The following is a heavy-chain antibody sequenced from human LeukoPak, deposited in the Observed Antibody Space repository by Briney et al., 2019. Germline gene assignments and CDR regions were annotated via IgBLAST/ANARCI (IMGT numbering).Heavy chain of an antibody. CDR2: INPNSGGT. V-gene: IGHV1-2*04. Sequence: ASVKVSCKASGYTFTSYGISWVRQAPGQGLEWMGWINPNSGGTNYAQKFQGWVTMTRDTSISTAYMELSRLRSDDTAVYYCARGGSGSALGFDYWGQGTLVTVSS. CDR1: GYTFTSYG. D-gene: IGHD3-10*01. CDR3: ARGGSGSALGFDY. J-gene: IGHJ4*02.